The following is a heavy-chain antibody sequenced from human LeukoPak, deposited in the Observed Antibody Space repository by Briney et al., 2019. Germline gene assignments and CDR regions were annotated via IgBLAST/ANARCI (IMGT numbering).Heavy chain of an antibody. J-gene: IGHJ5*02. CDR1: GGSISSGGYY. V-gene: IGHV4-30-2*01. CDR2: IYHSGST. CDR3: AREGGQRRRFDP. D-gene: IGHD6-25*01. Sequence: PSQTLSLTCTVSGGSISSGGYYWSWIRQPPGKGLEWIGYIYHSGSTYYNPSLKSRVTISVDRSKNQFSLKLSSVTAADTAVYYGAREGGQRRRFDPWGQGPLVTVSS.